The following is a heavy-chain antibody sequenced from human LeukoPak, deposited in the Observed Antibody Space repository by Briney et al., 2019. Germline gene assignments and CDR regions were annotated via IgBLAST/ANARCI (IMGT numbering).Heavy chain of an antibody. D-gene: IGHD3-22*01. V-gene: IGHV5-51*01. Sequence: GESLKISCKGSGYSFTSYWIGWVRQMPGKGLEWMGIIYPGDSDTRYSPSFQGQVTISADKSISTAYLQWSSLKASDTAMYYRARQAGYYDSSGLPDAFDIWGQGTMVTVSS. CDR2: IYPGDSDT. CDR1: GYSFTSYW. J-gene: IGHJ3*02. CDR3: ARQAGYYDSSGLPDAFDI.